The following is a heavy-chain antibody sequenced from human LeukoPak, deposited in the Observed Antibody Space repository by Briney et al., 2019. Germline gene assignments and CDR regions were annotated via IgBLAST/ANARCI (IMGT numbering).Heavy chain of an antibody. CDR1: GFTFSSSW. CDR3: ARDPYHGALDY. D-gene: IGHD1-14*01. J-gene: IGHJ4*02. V-gene: IGHV3-7*03. Sequence: GGSLRLSCVASGFTFSSSWMSWVRRAPGKGLEWVANIKQDGTEEYYVDSVRGRFGISKDNAKNSLYLQMNSLRAEDTAVYYCARDPYHGALDYWGQGALVTVSS. CDR2: IKQDGTEE.